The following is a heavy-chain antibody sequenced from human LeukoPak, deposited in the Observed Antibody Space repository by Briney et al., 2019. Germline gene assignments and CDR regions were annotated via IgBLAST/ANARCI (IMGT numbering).Heavy chain of an antibody. CDR2: IYYSGST. Sequence: KASETLSLTCTVSGASISFYYWSWIRQPPGKGLEWIGYIYYSGSTKYNPSLKSRVTMSIDTSKNQFSLNLKSVTAADTAVYYCALDSSGWSDDCFDIWGHGTMVTVSS. CDR1: GASISFYY. CDR3: ALDSSGWSDDCFDI. J-gene: IGHJ3*02. D-gene: IGHD6-13*01. V-gene: IGHV4-59*01.